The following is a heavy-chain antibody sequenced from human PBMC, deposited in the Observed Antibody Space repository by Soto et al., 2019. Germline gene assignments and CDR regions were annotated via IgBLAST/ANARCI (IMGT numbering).Heavy chain of an antibody. D-gene: IGHD2-21*02. CDR2: ISTYNGDT. Sequence: ASVKVSCKASGYTFTRSGISWVRQAPGQGLEWMGWISTYNGDTNYAQTFQGRVTMTTDTSTSTVHMEVRSLRSDDTAVYYCARDLWGYCGTDCYPLDVWGQGTTITVSS. CDR3: ARDLWGYCGTDCYPLDV. CDR1: GYTFTRSG. V-gene: IGHV1-18*01. J-gene: IGHJ6*02.